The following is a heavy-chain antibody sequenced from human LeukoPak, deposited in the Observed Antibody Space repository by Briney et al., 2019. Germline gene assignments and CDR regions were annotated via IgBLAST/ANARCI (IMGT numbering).Heavy chain of an antibody. CDR1: GFTFSSHG. CDR3: AKVTYGSGTYGAFDS. Sequence: GGSLRLSCADSGFTFSSHGMSWVRQAPGKGLEWVSTISGSGDYTYYADSVKGRFTISRDNSKNTLYLQMNGLRAEDTAVYYCAKVTYGSGTYGAFDSWGQGTLVTVSS. V-gene: IGHV3-23*01. CDR2: ISGSGDYT. D-gene: IGHD3-10*01. J-gene: IGHJ4*02.